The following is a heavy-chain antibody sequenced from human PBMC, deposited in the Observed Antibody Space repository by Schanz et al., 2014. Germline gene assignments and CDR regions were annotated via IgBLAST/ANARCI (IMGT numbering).Heavy chain of an antibody. CDR3: TTDNGQVAFDF. Sequence: EVQLAESGGGLVQPGGSLRLSCAASGFTFSSYWMHWVRQVPGKGLEWVGRIKGKADGGAADYAAPMKGRFTISRDNSKNTLKRQRNSPEAEDTADYYCTTDNGQVAFDFWGQGTMVTVSS. D-gene: IGHD2-8*01. CDR2: IKGKADGGAA. J-gene: IGHJ3*01. V-gene: IGHV3-15*01. CDR1: GFTFSSYW.